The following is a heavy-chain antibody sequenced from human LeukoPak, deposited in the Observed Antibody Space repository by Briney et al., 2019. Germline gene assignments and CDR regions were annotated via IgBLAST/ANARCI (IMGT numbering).Heavy chain of an antibody. CDR1: GASITSRF. J-gene: IGHJ3*02. D-gene: IGHD3-9*01. V-gene: IGHV4-34*01. Sequence: PSETLSLTCTVSGASITSRFWTWVRQPPGKGLEWIGEINHSGSTNYNPSLKSRVTISVDTSKNQFSLKLSSVTAADTAVYYCARWGDILTGYYAFDIWGQGTMVTVSS. CDR3: ARWGDILTGYYAFDI. CDR2: INHSGST.